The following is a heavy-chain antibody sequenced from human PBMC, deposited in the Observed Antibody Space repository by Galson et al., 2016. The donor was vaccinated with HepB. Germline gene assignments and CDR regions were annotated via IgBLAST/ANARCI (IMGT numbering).Heavy chain of an antibody. D-gene: IGHD5-18*01. CDR3: ATCIHARDGMDV. CDR1: GASLNTYY. J-gene: IGHJ6*02. CDR2: IHHNEYP. Sequence: SETLSLTCGVYGASLNTYYWTWVRQPPGKGLEWIGEIHHNEYPSYNPSLKSRVTISMDTSKNQFSLKLTSVTAADTAIYYCATCIHARDGMDVWGQGTTVIVSS. V-gene: IGHV4-34*01.